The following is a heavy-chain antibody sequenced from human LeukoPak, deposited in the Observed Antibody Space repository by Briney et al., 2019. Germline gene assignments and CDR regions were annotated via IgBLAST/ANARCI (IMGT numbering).Heavy chain of an antibody. CDR2: ISAYNGNT. J-gene: IGHJ4*02. CDR1: GYTFTGYG. CDR3: ARDHRYSGYDSESEV. Sequence: GASVKVSCKASGYTFTGYGISWVRQAPGQGLEWMGWISAYNGNTNYAQKLQGRVTMTTDTSTSTAYMELRSLRSDDAAVYYSARDHRYSGYDSESEVWGQGTLVTVSS. D-gene: IGHD5-12*01. V-gene: IGHV1-18*01.